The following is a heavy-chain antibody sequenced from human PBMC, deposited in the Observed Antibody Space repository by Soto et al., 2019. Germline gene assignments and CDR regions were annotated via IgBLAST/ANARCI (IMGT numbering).Heavy chain of an antibody. CDR1: Y. V-gene: IGHV1-46*01. CDR2: VNPAGGGS. CDR3: ARDPARRTVDYGTAV. J-gene: IGHJ6*02. Sequence: YRCSAYHSTKQGLEWMGIVNPAGGGSTYAQNFQGRVTMTRDTSTSTVYMELSSLRSEDTAVYYCARDPARRTVDYGTAVWGHGSTVTGFS.